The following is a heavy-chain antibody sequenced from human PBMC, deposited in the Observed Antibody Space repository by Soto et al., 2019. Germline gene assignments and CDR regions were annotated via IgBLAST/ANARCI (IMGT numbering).Heavy chain of an antibody. J-gene: IGHJ4*02. CDR1: GFTFRNFA. V-gene: IGHV3-30*04. Sequence: QVQLVESGGGVVQPGRSLRLSCAASGFTFRNFAMHWVRQAPGKGLEWLALITFDGRNKYYADSVKGRFTISRDTSKNTLYLQMNTLRIDDTAVYFCTRDLLAGQYVYWGQGTLVTVSS. CDR2: ITFDGRNK. CDR3: TRDLLAGQYVY. D-gene: IGHD2-8*01.